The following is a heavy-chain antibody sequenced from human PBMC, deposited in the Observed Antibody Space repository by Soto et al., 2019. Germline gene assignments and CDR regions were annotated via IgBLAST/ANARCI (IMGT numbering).Heavy chain of an antibody. CDR3: ARVPIFGVVIGGDYYYYGMDV. Sequence: SQTLSLTCAISGDSVSSNSAAWNWIRQSPSRGLEWLGRTYYRSKWYNDYAVSVKSRITINPDTSKNQFSLQLNSVTPEDTAVYYCARVPIFGVVIGGDYYYYGMDVWGQGTTVTVSS. D-gene: IGHD3-3*01. V-gene: IGHV6-1*01. CDR1: GDSVSSNSAA. J-gene: IGHJ6*02. CDR2: TYYRSKWYN.